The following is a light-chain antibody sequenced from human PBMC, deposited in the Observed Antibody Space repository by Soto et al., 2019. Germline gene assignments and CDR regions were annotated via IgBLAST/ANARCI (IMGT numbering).Light chain of an antibody. V-gene: IGKV4-1*01. CDR1: QSVLCSSNTKTY. Sequence: DIVMTQSQDDLAVSLGARSTINCKSSQSVLCSSNTKTYLAWYQQKPGQHPTLLIYWPSNRESGVPDRFSGSGSGTDCTLSISLRQAEGGAVYYRQQYYSTPLTFGGGTKVEIK. CDR2: WPS. J-gene: IGKJ4*01. CDR3: QQYYSTPLT.